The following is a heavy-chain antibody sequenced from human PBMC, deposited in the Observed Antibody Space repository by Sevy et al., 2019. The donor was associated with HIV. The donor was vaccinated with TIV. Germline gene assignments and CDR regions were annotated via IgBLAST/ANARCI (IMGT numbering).Heavy chain of an antibody. J-gene: IGHJ6*04. CDR3: AREHQRVMDV. V-gene: IGHV3-23*01. Sequence: GGSLRLSCAASGFTFSSYAMSWVRQAPGKGLEWVSAISGSGGSTYYADSVKGRFTISRDNSKNSLYLQMNSLRGEEMAVYCCAREHQRVMDVWGKGTTVTVSS. CDR2: ISGSGGST. CDR1: GFTFSSYA.